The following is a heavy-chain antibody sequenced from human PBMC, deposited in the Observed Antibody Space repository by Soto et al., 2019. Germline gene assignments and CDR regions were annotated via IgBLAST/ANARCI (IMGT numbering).Heavy chain of an antibody. CDR1: GYTFTSYA. CDR2: INAGNGNT. D-gene: IGHD2-2*01. Sequence: GASVKVSCKASGYTFTSYAMHWVRQAPGQRLEWMGWINAGNGNTKYSQKFQGRVTMTRNTSISTAYMELSSLRSEDTAVYYCAIGYCSSTSCERYSDYWGQGTLVTVSS. CDR3: AIGYCSSTSCERYSDY. J-gene: IGHJ4*02. V-gene: IGHV1-3*01.